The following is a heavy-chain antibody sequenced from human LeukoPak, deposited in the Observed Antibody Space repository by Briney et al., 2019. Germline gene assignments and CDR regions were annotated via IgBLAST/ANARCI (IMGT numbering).Heavy chain of an antibody. D-gene: IGHD5-12*01. V-gene: IGHV4-39*07. Sequence: SETLSLTCTVSGGSISSSSYYWGWIRQPPGKGLEWIGSIYYSGSTYYNPSLKSRVTISVDTSKNQFSLKLSSVTAADTAVYYCARWSSGYDNWFDPWGQGTLVTVSS. CDR1: GGSISSSSYY. CDR2: IYYSGST. CDR3: ARWSSGYDNWFDP. J-gene: IGHJ5*02.